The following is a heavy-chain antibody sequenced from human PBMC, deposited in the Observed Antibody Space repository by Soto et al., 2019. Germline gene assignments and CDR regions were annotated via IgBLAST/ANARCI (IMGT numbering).Heavy chain of an antibody. J-gene: IGHJ3*02. CDR2: ISAYNGNK. CDR1: GYTFTSYG. D-gene: IGHD6-19*01. V-gene: IGHV1-18*04. CDR3: ARVSSSGWYKDAFDI. Sequence: GASVKVSCKASGYTFTSYGISWVRQAPGQGLEWMGWISAYNGNKNYAQKLQGRVTMTTDTSTSTAYMELRSLRSDDTAVYYCARVSSSGWYKDAFDIWGQGTMVTVSS.